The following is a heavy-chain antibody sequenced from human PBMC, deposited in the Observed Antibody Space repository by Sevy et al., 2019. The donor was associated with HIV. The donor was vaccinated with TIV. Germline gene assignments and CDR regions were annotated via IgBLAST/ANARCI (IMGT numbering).Heavy chain of an antibody. V-gene: IGHV3-23*01. CDR1: GFTFIAFG. J-gene: IGHJ5*02. Sequence: GESLKISCSASGFTFIAFGMTWVRQAPGKGLEWVSGISGGGAAIAYADSVKGRFTISRDNSKNTLYLQMNSLTAADTAVYYCARYGRIPVAGHTWFDPWGLGTLVTVSS. CDR3: ARYGRIPVAGHTWFDP. CDR2: ISGGGAAI. D-gene: IGHD6-19*01.